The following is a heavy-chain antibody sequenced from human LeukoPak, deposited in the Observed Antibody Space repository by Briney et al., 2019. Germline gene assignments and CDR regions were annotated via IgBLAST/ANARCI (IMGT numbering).Heavy chain of an antibody. CDR2: IGGSGGST. D-gene: IGHD4-11*01. J-gene: IGHJ3*02. CDR1: GFTFSSYS. V-gene: IGHV3-23*01. CDR3: ARLFYSPLGFDI. Sequence: HPGGSLRLSCAASGFTFSSYSMNWVRQAPGKGLEWVSDIGGSGGSTYYADSVEGRFTISRDNGKNTLYLQMNSLRAEDTAVYYCARLFYSPLGFDIWGLGTMVTVSS.